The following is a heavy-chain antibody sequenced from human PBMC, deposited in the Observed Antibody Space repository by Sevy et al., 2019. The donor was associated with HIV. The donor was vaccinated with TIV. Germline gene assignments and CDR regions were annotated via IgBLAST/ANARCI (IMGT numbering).Heavy chain of an antibody. D-gene: IGHD3-3*01. CDR1: GFSLSTSGVG. V-gene: IGHV2-5*02. CDR3: AHRTTHDFGFAFDP. J-gene: IGHJ5*02. Sequence: SGPTLVKPTQTLTLTCTFSGFSLSTSGVGVGWIRQPPGKALEWLALIFWDDDKRYSPSLKTRLTITKDTSKNQVVLTMTNMDPVDTATYYCAHRTTHDFGFAFDPWGQGTLVTFSS. CDR2: IFWDDDK.